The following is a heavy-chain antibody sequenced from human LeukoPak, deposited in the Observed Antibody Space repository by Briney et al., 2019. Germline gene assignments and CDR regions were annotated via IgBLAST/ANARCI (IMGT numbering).Heavy chain of an antibody. CDR1: GYTFTGYY. CDR3: ARATMVRGVILHHFDY. Sequence: ASVKVSCKASGYTFTGYYMHWVRQAPGQGLEWMGWINPNSGGTNYAQKFQGRVTMTRDTSISTAYMELSRLRSDDTAVYYCARATMVRGVILHHFDYWGQGTLVTVSS. J-gene: IGHJ4*02. CDR2: INPNSGGT. V-gene: IGHV1-2*02. D-gene: IGHD3-10*01.